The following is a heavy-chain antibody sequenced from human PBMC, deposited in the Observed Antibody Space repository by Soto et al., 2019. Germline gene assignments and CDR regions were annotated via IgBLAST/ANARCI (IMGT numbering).Heavy chain of an antibody. Sequence: GGFLRLSFAASAFTFSSYAIHWVRPAPGNGLEWVAVISYDGINKYYADSVKGRFTISRDNSKNTLYVQMNSLRAEDTAVYYCAKDVYSVVETADYGMDVWGQGTTVAVSS. V-gene: IGHV3-30*18. CDR3: AKDVYSVVETADYGMDV. CDR2: ISYDGINK. D-gene: IGHD2-21*02. CDR1: AFTFSSYA. J-gene: IGHJ6*02.